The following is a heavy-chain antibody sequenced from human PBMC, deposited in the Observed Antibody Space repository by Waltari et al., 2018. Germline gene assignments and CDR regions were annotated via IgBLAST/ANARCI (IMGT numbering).Heavy chain of an antibody. D-gene: IGHD3-10*01. CDR3: ARVGYYGSGSYPDWYFDL. J-gene: IGHJ2*01. V-gene: IGHV1-2*02. CDR1: GYTFTGYY. Sequence: QVQLVQSGAEVKKPGASVKVSCKASGYTFTGYYMHWVRQAPGQGLEWMGWINPNSGGTNYAQKFQGRVTMTRDTSISTAYMELSRLRSDDTAVYYCARVGYYGSGSYPDWYFDLWGRGTLVTVSS. CDR2: INPNSGGT.